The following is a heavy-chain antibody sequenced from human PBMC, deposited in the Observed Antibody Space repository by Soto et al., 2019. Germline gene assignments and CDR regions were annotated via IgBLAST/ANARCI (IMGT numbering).Heavy chain of an antibody. D-gene: IGHD2-21*02. CDR3: AKGSVVVAAKFDS. CDR2: ISSSGYST. CDR1: GFTLNNYA. V-gene: IGHV3-23*01. J-gene: IGHJ4*02. Sequence: GGSLRLSCAASGFTLNNYAMSWVRQAPGKGLEWVSAISSSGYSTYYADSVKGRFTISRDNSKNTVYLQMNNLRAEDTAVYYCAKGSVVVAAKFDSWGQGTLVTVSS.